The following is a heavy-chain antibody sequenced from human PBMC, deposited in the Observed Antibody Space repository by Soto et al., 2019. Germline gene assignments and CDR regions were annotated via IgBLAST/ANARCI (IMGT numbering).Heavy chain of an antibody. D-gene: IGHD3-22*01. Sequence: EVQLLESGGGLVQPGGSLRLSCAASGFTFSSYDMSWVRQAPVKGLEWVSAISGSGGSTYYADSVKGRFTISRDNSKNTLYLQMNSLRAEDTAVYYCARGTYYYDSSAYYGYWGQGTLVTVSS. CDR3: ARGTYYYDSSAYYGY. J-gene: IGHJ4*02. CDR2: ISGSGGST. CDR1: GFTFSSYD. V-gene: IGHV3-23*01.